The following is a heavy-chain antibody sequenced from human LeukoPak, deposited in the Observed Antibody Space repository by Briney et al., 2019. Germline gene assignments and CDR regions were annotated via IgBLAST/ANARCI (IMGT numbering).Heavy chain of an antibody. CDR1: GYTFTSYG. J-gene: IGHJ4*02. CDR3: ANLYYYGSGSYYNTVHY. CDR2: ISAYNGNT. D-gene: IGHD3-10*01. V-gene: IGHV1-18*01. Sequence: ASVKVSCKASGYTFTSYGISWVRQAPGQGLEWMGWISAYNGNTNYAQKLQGRVTMTTDTSTSTAYMELRSLRSDDTAVYYCANLYYYGSGSYYNTVHYWGQGTLVTVSS.